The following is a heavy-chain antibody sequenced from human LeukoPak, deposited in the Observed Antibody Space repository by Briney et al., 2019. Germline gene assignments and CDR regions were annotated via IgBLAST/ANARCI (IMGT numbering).Heavy chain of an antibody. Sequence: ASVKVSCKASGGTFSSYAISWVRQAPGQGLEWMGGIIPIFGTANYAQKFQGRVTINADESTSTAYMELSSLRSEDTAVYYCARVCNELPMLGTFDYWGQGTLVTVSS. CDR3: ARVCNELPMLGTFDY. V-gene: IGHV1-69*13. J-gene: IGHJ4*02. D-gene: IGHD1-1*01. CDR2: IIPIFGTA. CDR1: GGTFSSYA.